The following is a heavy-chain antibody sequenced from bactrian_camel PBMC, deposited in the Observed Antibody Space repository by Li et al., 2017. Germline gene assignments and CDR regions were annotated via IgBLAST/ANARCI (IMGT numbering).Heavy chain of an antibody. J-gene: IGHJ4*01. D-gene: IGHD1*01. V-gene: IGHV3S1*01. CDR1: RVTYSSYC. Sequence: HVQLVESGGDSAQAGGSLRLSCAASRVTYSSYCMAWFRQAPGKEREAVATIYTGRGTTDYVDSVKGRFTISHDNAKKTAYLQMDSLEPEDTATYYCAKDRRQSWGLPYLRESAFTHWGQGTQVTVS. CDR2: IYTGRGTT. CDR3: AKDRRQSWGLPYLRESAFTH.